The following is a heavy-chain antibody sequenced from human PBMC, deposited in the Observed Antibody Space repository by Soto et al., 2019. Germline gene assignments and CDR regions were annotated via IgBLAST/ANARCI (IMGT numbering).Heavy chain of an antibody. CDR2: IYYSGST. V-gene: IGHV4-59*01. J-gene: IGHJ5*02. CDR3: AKAYSSGSYFTP. Sequence: PSETLSLTCTVSGGSISSYYWSWIRQPPGKGLEWIGYIYYSGSTNYNPSLKSRVTISVDTSKNQFSLKLSSVTAADTAVYYCAKAYSSGSYFTPWGQGTLVTVSS. CDR1: GGSISSYY. D-gene: IGHD3-10*01.